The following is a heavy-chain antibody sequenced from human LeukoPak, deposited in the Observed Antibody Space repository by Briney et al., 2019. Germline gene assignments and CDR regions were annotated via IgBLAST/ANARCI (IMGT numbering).Heavy chain of an antibody. D-gene: IGHD1-26*01. CDR2: INRDGSGT. CDR3: TRELEYRGSPDDAFDI. CDR1: GFSFSYFW. Sequence: PGGSLRLSCAAPGFSFSYFWMHWVRQAPGKGLVWVSRINRDGSGTGYADSVKGRFTISRDNAKNTLSLQMNSLRAEDTAVYYCTRELEYRGSPDDAFDIWGQGTMVTVSS. J-gene: IGHJ3*02. V-gene: IGHV3-74*01.